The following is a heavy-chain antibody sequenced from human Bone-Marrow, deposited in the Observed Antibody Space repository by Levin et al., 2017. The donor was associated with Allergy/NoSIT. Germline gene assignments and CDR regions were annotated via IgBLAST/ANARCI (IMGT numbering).Heavy chain of an antibody. Sequence: PGGSLRLSCVASGFTFSNAYMSWVRRAPGKGLEWVGRSKSKTAGGATDHAAPVKGRFTISRDDSKNTLYLQMNSLKVEDTGVYYCTTSNYDNSGYSRWGQGTLVTVSS. CDR1: GFTFSNAY. V-gene: IGHV3-15*01. D-gene: IGHD3-22*01. CDR2: SKSKTAGGAT. J-gene: IGHJ4*02. CDR3: TTSNYDNSGYSR.